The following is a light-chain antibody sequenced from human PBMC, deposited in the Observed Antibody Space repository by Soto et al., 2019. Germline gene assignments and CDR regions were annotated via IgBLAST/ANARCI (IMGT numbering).Light chain of an antibody. V-gene: IGLV2-8*01. Sequence: QSALTQPPSASGSPGQSVTISCTGTSSDVGGYNYVSWYQQHPGKAPKLMIYEVSKRPSGVPDRFSGSKSGNTASLTVSGLQAEDEADYYCSSYAGSNKPRFGGGTNLTVL. CDR3: SSYAGSNKPR. J-gene: IGLJ3*02. CDR2: EVS. CDR1: SSDVGGYNY.